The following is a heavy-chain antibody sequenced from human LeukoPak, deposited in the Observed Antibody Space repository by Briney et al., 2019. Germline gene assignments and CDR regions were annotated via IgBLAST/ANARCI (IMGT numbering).Heavy chain of an antibody. J-gene: IGHJ4*02. V-gene: IGHV4-34*01. CDR1: GGSFSAFY. CDR3: ARAAYCSSTNCYGFDY. CDR2: VNHSGST. Sequence: PSETLSLTCSVYGGSFSAFYWNWIRQPPGKGLEWVGEVNHSGSTYYNPSLKSRVTFSVDTSKKQSSLKLTSVTAADTAVYYCARAAYCSSTNCYGFDYWGQGTLVTVSS. D-gene: IGHD2-2*01.